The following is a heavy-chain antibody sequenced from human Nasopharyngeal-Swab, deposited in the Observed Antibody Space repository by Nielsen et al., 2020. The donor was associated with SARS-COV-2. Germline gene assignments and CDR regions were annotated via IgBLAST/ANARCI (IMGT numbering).Heavy chain of an antibody. CDR3: ARGVETIHH. Sequence: SLKISCVASGFTFDDYAMHWVRQAPGRGLEWVSGISWNSGSIGYADSVKGRFTISRDNAKKSLYLQMNSLRAEDTAVYYCARGVETIHHWGQGSLVTVSS. V-gene: IGHV3-9*01. CDR1: GFTFDDYA. D-gene: IGHD5-24*01. CDR2: ISWNSGSI. J-gene: IGHJ1*01.